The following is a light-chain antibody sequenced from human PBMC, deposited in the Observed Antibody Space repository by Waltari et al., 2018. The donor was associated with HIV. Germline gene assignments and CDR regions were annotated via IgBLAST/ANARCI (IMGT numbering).Light chain of an antibody. CDR1: QGVGSN. Sequence: DIVMTQSPAILSVSPGERVTLSCRASQGVGSNLAWYQQKVGQAPRLLIYDASNRATGIPARFRGSGSGTDFTLTISSLEPEDFAVYYCQQRRIWPPITFGQGTRLEIK. CDR2: DAS. CDR3: QQRRIWPPIT. V-gene: IGKV3-11*01. J-gene: IGKJ5*01.